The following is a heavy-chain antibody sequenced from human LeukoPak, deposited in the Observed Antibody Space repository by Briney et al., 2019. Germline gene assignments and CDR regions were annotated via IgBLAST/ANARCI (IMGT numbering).Heavy chain of an antibody. Sequence: GGSLRLSCAASGFTFSTYGMHWVRQAPGKGLEWLTDIWYDGSNKYYTDSVKGRFTISRDNSKNTLYLQMSGLRAEDTAVYYCARDSNSYGSGATIDYWGQGTLVTVSS. V-gene: IGHV3-33*01. CDR2: IWYDGSNK. CDR1: GFTFSTYG. CDR3: ARDSNSYGSGATIDY. J-gene: IGHJ4*02. D-gene: IGHD3-10*01.